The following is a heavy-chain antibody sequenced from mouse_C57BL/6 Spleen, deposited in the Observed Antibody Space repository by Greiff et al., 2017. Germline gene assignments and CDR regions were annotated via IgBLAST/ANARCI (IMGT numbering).Heavy chain of an antibody. J-gene: IGHJ4*01. CDR2: INPSSGYT. CDR3: ARRGNGNYDAMDY. V-gene: IGHV1-4*01. Sequence: VQLQQSGAELARPGASVKMSCKASGNTFTSYTMHWVKQRPGQGLEWIGYINPSSGYTKYNQKFKDKATLTADKSSSTAYMQLSSLTSEDSAVYYCARRGNGNYDAMDYWGQGTSVTVSS. CDR1: GNTFTSYT. D-gene: IGHD2-1*01.